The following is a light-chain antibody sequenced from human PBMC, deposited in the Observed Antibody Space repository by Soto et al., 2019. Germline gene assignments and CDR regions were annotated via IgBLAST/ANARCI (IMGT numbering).Light chain of an antibody. Sequence: EIVLTQSPGTLSLSPGERATLSCRASQSVSSSYLAWYQQKPGQAPRLLIYGASSRATGIPDRFTGSGSGKDCTLTMSRLEPEEVARYDCQQYGSAPRTCGQGAKVEIK. V-gene: IGKV3-20*01. CDR2: GAS. J-gene: IGKJ1*01. CDR1: QSVSSSY. CDR3: QQYGSAPRT.